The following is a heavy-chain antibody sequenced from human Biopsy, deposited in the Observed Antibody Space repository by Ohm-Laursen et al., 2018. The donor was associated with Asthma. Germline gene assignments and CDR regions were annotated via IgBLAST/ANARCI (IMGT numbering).Heavy chain of an antibody. Sequence: GSLRLSCTASGFAVSRDHMFWVRQAPRKGLEWVSVIYRGGTSHTADSVRGRFTISRDYSKNPLYLQMHSLRAEDTAVYYCARGDSSNWSHYYFDYWGQGTLVTVSS. V-gene: IGHV3-53*01. CDR3: ARGDSSNWSHYYFDY. D-gene: IGHD3-22*01. CDR1: GFAVSRDH. CDR2: IYRGGTS. J-gene: IGHJ4*02.